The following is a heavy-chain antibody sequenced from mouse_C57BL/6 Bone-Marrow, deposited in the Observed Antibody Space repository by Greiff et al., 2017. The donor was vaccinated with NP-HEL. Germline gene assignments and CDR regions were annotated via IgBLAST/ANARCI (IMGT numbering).Heavy chain of an antibody. CDR1: GYSFTGYY. J-gene: IGHJ3*01. V-gene: IGHV1-42*01. CDR2: INPSTGGT. CDR3: ASGPWFAY. Sequence: EVQLQQSGPELVKPGASVKISCKASGYSFTGYYMNWVKQSPEKSLEWIGEINPSTGGTTYNQKFKAKATLTVDKSSSTAYMQLKSLTSEDSAVYYCASGPWFAYRGQGTLVTVSA.